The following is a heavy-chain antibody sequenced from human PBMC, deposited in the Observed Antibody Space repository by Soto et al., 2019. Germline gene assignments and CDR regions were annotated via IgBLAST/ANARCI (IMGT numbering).Heavy chain of an antibody. J-gene: IGHJ6*02. CDR2: ISYDGTNK. CDR1: GFTFSTFG. CDR3: AKDLQAYGDDAYYCYGLDV. V-gene: IGHV3-30*18. D-gene: IGHD4-17*01. Sequence: QLVESGGGVVPPGASLRLSCAASGFTFSTFGMHWVRQTPGKGLEWVAVISYDGTNKVYADSVKGRFTISRDNFKNTVDLVMNNLKVDDTAVYYCAKDLQAYGDDAYYCYGLDVWGQGATVSVSS.